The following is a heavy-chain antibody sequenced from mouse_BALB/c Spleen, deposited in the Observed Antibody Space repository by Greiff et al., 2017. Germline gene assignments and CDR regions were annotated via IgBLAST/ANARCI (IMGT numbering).Heavy chain of an antibody. Sequence: EVQLVESGGGLVQPGGSRKLSCAASGFTFSSFGMHWVRQAPEKGLEWVAYISSGSSTIYYADTVKGRFTISRDNPKNTLFLQMTSLRSEDTAMYYCARTLYDGYPAWFAYWGQGTLVTVSA. D-gene: IGHD2-3*01. CDR1: GFTFSSFG. J-gene: IGHJ3*01. CDR3: ARTLYDGYPAWFAY. V-gene: IGHV5-17*02. CDR2: ISSGSSTI.